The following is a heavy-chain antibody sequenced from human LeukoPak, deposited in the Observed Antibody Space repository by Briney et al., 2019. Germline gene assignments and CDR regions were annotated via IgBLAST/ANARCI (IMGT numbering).Heavy chain of an antibody. CDR3: ARDSRGETYHGRGNWFDP. CDR1: GFTFSSYG. CDR2: IWYDGSNK. J-gene: IGHJ5*02. D-gene: IGHD3-10*01. Sequence: PGGSLRLSCAASGFTFSSYGMHWVRQAPGKGLEWVAVIWYDGSNKYYADSVKGRFTISRDNSKNTLYLQMNSLRAEDTAVYYCARDSRGETYHGRGNWFDPWGQGTLVTVSS. V-gene: IGHV3-33*01.